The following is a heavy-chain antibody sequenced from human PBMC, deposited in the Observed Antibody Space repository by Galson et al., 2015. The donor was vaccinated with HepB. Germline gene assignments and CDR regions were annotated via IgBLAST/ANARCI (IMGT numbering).Heavy chain of an antibody. V-gene: IGHV1-2*02. D-gene: IGHD3-3*01. CDR2: INPNSGGT. Sequence: SVKVSCKASGYTFTGYYMHWVRQAPGQGLEWMGWINPNSGGTNYAQKFQGRVTMTRDTSISTAYMEPSRLRSDDTAVYYCARDRITIFGVVIYYYYGMDVWGQGTTVTVSS. CDR1: GYTFTGYY. CDR3: ARDRITIFGVVIYYYYGMDV. J-gene: IGHJ6*02.